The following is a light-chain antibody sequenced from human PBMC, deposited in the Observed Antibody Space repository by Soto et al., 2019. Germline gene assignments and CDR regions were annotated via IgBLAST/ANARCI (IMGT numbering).Light chain of an antibody. V-gene: IGKV3-20*01. CDR2: AAS. Sequence: EIVLTQSPGALSLSPGDRATLSCRASHSINTSFLAWFQQKPGQAPRRLIYAASTRATGIQDRFSGSASETDFTLTINRREPEDSAVYYCQQYASAPFSLGPGTKVDIK. CDR1: HSINTSF. J-gene: IGKJ3*01. CDR3: QQYASAPFS.